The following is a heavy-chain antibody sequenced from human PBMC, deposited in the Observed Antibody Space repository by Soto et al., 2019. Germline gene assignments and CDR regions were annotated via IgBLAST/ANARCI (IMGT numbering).Heavy chain of an antibody. CDR3: ARSGLTSDWFDP. CDR1: GGTFSSYA. Sequence: GASVKVSCKASGGTFSSYAISWVRQAPGQGLEWMGGTIPIFGTANYAQKFQGRVTITADESTSTAYMKLSSLRSEDTAVYYCARSGLTSDWFDPWGQGTLVTVSS. J-gene: IGHJ5*02. V-gene: IGHV1-69*13. CDR2: TIPIFGTA. D-gene: IGHD3-9*01.